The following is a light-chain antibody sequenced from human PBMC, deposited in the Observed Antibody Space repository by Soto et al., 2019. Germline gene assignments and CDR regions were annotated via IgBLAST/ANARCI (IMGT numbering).Light chain of an antibody. CDR1: HSVSSN. CDR2: SVS. J-gene: IGKJ1*01. Sequence: EIVLTQSPGTLSLSPGERATLSCRASHSVSSNLAWYQQKPGQAPRLLIYSVSTRATDIPARFSGSGPGTEFTLTISSLQSEDFAVYYCQQYNNWPPTWTFGQGTKVDI. V-gene: IGKV3-15*01. CDR3: QQYNNWPPTWT.